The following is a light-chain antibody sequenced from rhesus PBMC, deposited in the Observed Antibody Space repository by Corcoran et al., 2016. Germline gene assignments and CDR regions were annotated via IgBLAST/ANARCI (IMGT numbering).Light chain of an antibody. J-gene: IGKJ2*01. Sequence: DIQMTQSPSSLSASVGDTVTITCRASQSISSWLAWYQQKPGKAPKLLIYKASTLQSGVPSRFRGSGAGTDFTLTISSLQSEDFATYYCQQYSSSPYSFGQGTKVEIK. CDR1: QSISSW. CDR2: KAS. V-gene: IGKV1-22*01. CDR3: QQYSSSPYS.